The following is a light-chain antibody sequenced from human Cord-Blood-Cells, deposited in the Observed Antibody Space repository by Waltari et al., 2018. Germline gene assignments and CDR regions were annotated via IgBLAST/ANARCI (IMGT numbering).Light chain of an antibody. J-gene: IGLJ3*02. CDR3: QAWDRSRSGSV. V-gene: IGLV1-40*01. Sequence: VLTQPPSVSGAPGQRVPISCTGRSPPIRAGYDDHWYQPLPGTAPILLLYGHRNRPSGAPGLFSGARAGTAASRPISGHHAEDEADYYCQAWDRSRSGSVFGGWTKLTVL. CDR1: SPPIRAGYD. CDR2: GHR.